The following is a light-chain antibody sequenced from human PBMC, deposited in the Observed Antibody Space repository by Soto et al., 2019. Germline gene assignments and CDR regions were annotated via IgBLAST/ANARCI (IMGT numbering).Light chain of an antibody. Sequence: EILMTQSPATLSVSPGERATLSCRASQTVNRNLAWYQQKPGQAPRLLIYGASTRATGIPARFSGSGSGTEFTLTISSLQSEDFEVYYCQQYNNWPRTFGQGTKVDIK. J-gene: IGKJ1*01. CDR1: QTVNRN. CDR2: GAS. V-gene: IGKV3-15*01. CDR3: QQYNNWPRT.